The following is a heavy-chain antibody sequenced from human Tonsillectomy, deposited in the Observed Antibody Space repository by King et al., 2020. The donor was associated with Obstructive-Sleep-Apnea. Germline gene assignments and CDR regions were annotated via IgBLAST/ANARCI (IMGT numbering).Heavy chain of an antibody. CDR2: IYYSGST. D-gene: IGHD3-22*01. CDR1: GGSISSYY. CDR3: ARGYYYDSSGYYPDAFDI. J-gene: IGHJ3*02. Sequence: VQLQESGPGLVKPSETLSLTCTVSGGSISSYYWSWIRQPPGKGLEWIGYIYYSGSTNYNPSLKSRVTISVDTAKNQFSLKLSSVTAADTAVYYCARGYYYDSSGYYPDAFDIWGQGTMVTVSS. V-gene: IGHV4-59*01.